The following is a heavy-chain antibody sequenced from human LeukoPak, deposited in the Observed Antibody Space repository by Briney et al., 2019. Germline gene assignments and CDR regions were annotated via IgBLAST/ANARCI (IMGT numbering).Heavy chain of an antibody. CDR2: IYYSGST. D-gene: IGHD3-22*01. Sequence: PSETLSLTCTVSGGSISSSSYYWGWIRQPPGKGLEGIGSIYYSGSTYYNPSRKSRVTISVDLSKNQSSLKLSSVTAADTAVYYCARMYYYDSSGYLGDWFDPWAREPWSPSPQ. V-gene: IGHV4-39*07. CDR3: ARMYYYDSSGYLGDWFDP. CDR1: GGSISSSSYY. J-gene: IGHJ5*02.